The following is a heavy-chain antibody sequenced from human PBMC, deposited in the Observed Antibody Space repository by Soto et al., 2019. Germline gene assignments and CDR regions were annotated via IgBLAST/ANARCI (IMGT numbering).Heavy chain of an antibody. Sequence: QVMLVESGGGVVQPGKSVRLSCTASRFILRNFAMHWVRQAPGKGLEWLSFIGYDGNKRYYADSVKGRFTIHRDNSKNTVYLEMTSLTVADTAVYFCARGLGVREASNSDDPVDIWGQGTRVTVSS. J-gene: IGHJ3*02. CDR2: IGYDGNKR. D-gene: IGHD4-4*01. CDR1: RFILRNFA. CDR3: ARGLGVREASNSDDPVDI. V-gene: IGHV3-33*01.